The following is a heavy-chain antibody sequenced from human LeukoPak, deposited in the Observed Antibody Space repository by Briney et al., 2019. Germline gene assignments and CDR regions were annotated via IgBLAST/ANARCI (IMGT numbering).Heavy chain of an antibody. CDR3: ARDWGSSYHSSPSYFDY. V-gene: IGHV1-18*01. Sequence: GASVKVSCKTSGYTFTSYDLNWVRQATGQGLEWMGWISAYNGNTNYAQKLQGRVTMTTDTSTSTAYMELRSLRSDDTAVYYCARDWGSSYHSSPSYFDYWGQGTLVTVSS. CDR1: GYTFTSYD. CDR2: ISAYNGNT. D-gene: IGHD6-13*01. J-gene: IGHJ4*02.